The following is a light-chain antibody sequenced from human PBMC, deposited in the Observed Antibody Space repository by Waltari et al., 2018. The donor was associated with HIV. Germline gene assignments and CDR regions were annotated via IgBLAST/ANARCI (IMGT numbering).Light chain of an antibody. CDR2: TDN. CDR3: QSYDSSLSGAV. Sequence: QSVLTQPPSVSGAPGQTVTISCTGSSSNPGAGFHVHWYQQLPRSGPKLLIYTDNNRPSGVPDRFSGSRSGTSASLAISGLQAGDEADYYCQSYDSSLSGAVFGGGTKLTVL. J-gene: IGLJ3*02. CDR1: SSNPGAGFH. V-gene: IGLV1-40*01.